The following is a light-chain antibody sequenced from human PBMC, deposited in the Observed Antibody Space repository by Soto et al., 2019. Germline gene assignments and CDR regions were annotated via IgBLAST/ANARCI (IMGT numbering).Light chain of an antibody. CDR1: QSISGNS. V-gene: IGKV3D-20*02. CDR3: QQRANWPPVT. J-gene: IGKJ1*01. Sequence: DIVLTQSPGTLSLSPGDRATLSCRASQSISGNSLAWFQQRPGQPPRLLIYDASSRATLIPDRFSGSGSGTDFTLTITTLEPEDFAVYFCQQRANWPPVTFGQGTKVDIK. CDR2: DAS.